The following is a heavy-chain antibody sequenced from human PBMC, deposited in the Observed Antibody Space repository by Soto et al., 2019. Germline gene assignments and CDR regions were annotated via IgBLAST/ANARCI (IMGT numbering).Heavy chain of an antibody. Sequence: QVQLQESGPGLVKPSETLSLTCTVSGASINDYCWSWIRQSPGKRLEWIGFIYNSVSTRYNPSLGSRATISVDSSKSQISLNLNSVSAADTAVYYCAANLWQRAMHVWGQGTTVAVSS. CDR3: AANLWQRAMHV. D-gene: IGHD3-16*01. V-gene: IGHV4-59*08. CDR1: GASINDYC. J-gene: IGHJ6*02. CDR2: IYNSVST.